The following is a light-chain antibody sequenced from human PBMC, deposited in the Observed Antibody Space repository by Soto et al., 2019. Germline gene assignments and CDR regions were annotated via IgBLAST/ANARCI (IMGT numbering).Light chain of an antibody. Sequence: IPMTQSPSSVSASVGDRVTVTCRASQGISSYLAWYQQKPGKAPKLLIYAASTLQSGVPSRFSGSGSGADFTLTISCLQSEEFATYYCQQYYSYPLTFGGGTKVDIK. CDR2: AAS. CDR1: QGISSY. CDR3: QQYYSYPLT. J-gene: IGKJ4*01. V-gene: IGKV1-8*01.